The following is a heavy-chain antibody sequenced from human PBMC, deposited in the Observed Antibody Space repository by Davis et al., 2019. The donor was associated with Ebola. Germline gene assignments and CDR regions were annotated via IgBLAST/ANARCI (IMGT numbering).Heavy chain of an antibody. CDR1: GFTFSSYE. V-gene: IGHV3-48*03. J-gene: IGHJ6*02. Sequence: GESLKISCAASGFTFSSYEMNWVRQAPGKGLEWVSYISSSGSTIYYADSVKGRFTISRDNAKNSLYLQMNSLRAEDTAVYYCARDGDRTYYDFWSGYSSYGMDVWGQGTTVTVSS. CDR3: ARDGDRTYYDFWSGYSSYGMDV. D-gene: IGHD3-3*01. CDR2: ISSSGSTI.